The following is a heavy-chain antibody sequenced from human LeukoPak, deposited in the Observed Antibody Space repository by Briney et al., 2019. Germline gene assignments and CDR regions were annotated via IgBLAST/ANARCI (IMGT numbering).Heavy chain of an antibody. J-gene: IGHJ5*02. Sequence: GGSLRLSCAASGFTFSSYAMSWVRQAPGKGLEWVANIKQDGSEKYYVDSVKGRFTISRDNAKNSLYLQMNSLRAEDTAVYYCARVDSSSTPWFDPWGQGTLVTVSS. CDR3: ARVDSSSTPWFDP. CDR1: GFTFSSYA. D-gene: IGHD6-13*01. V-gene: IGHV3-7*01. CDR2: IKQDGSEK.